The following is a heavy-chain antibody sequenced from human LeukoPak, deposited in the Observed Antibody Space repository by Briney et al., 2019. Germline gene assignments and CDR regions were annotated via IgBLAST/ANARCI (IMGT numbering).Heavy chain of an antibody. CDR2: INPNSGGT. Sequence: ASVKVSCKASGYTFTGYYMHWVRQAPRQGLEWTGLINPNSGGTNYAQKFQGRVTMTRDTSISTAYMELSRLRSDDTAVYYCARLGRFGALLPYYYYMDVWGKGTTVTVSS. J-gene: IGHJ6*03. CDR1: GYTFTGYY. V-gene: IGHV1-2*02. D-gene: IGHD3-10*01. CDR3: ARLGRFGALLPYYYYMDV.